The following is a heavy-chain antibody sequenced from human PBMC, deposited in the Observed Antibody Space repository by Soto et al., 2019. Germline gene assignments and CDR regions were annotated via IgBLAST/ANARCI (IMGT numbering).Heavy chain of an antibody. CDR2: ISSDGSDA. V-gene: IGHV3-30*18. CDR3: AKDRSSSWTLDY. Sequence: PGGSLRLSCASSGFTFSSYGMHWVRQAPGKGLEWVGVISSDGSDASYAESVKGRFTISRDNSKNTLYLQMNSLRSEDTAVYYCAKDRSSSWTLDYWGQGTLVTVS. J-gene: IGHJ4*02. CDR1: GFTFSSYG. D-gene: IGHD6-13*01.